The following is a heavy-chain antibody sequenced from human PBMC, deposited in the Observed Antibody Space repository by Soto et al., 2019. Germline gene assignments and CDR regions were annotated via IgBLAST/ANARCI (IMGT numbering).Heavy chain of an antibody. CDR3: AKDLEAEAAIDLTAPAY. V-gene: IGHV3-30*18. J-gene: IGHJ4*02. CDR1: GFTFSSYG. D-gene: IGHD6-19*01. CDR2: ISYDGSNK. Sequence: GGSLRLSCAASGFTFSSYGMHWVRQAPGKGLEWVAVISYDGSNKYYADSVKGRFTISRDNSKNTLYLQMNSLRAEDTAVYYYAKDLEAEAAIDLTAPAYWGQGT.